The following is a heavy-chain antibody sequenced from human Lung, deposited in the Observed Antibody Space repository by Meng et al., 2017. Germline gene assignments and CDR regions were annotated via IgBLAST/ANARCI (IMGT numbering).Heavy chain of an antibody. Sequence: QVQPQESGPGLLKPSQTLSLTCTVSGGSISSSNYFWSWTRQPPGKGLEWSGHIYNSGSTYSNPSLKSRITISVDTSKNQFSLKLSSVTAADTAVYYCARGQKGYFDLWGRGTLVTVSS. V-gene: IGHV4-30-4*01. J-gene: IGHJ2*01. CDR1: GGSISSSNYF. CDR2: IYNSGST. CDR3: ARGQKGYFDL.